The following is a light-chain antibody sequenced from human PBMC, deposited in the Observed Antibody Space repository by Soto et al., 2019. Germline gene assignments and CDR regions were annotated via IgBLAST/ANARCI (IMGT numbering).Light chain of an antibody. CDR2: TNT. CDR1: TSNIGTNP. CDR3: AAWDGSLNVVV. V-gene: IGLV1-44*01. Sequence: QSALTQPPSASGTPGQRVTISCSGSTSNIGTNPVTWYQHLPGTAPKLLIYTNTQRPSGVPDRFSGSKSGTSASLAVSGLQSEDEGDYYCAAWDGSLNVVVFGGGTKATVL. J-gene: IGLJ2*01.